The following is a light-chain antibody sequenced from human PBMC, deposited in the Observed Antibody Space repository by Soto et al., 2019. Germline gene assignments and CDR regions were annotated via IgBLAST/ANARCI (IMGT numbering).Light chain of an antibody. CDR2: DVS. J-gene: IGLJ1*01. CDR3: SSYTSSSTLGV. V-gene: IGLV2-14*01. Sequence: QSALTQPASVSGSPGQSITISCTGTSSDGGGYNYVSWYRQHPGKAPKLMIYDVSNRPSGVSNRFSGSKSGNTASLTISGRQAEDEADYYCSSYTSSSTLGVFGTGTKLTVL. CDR1: SSDGGGYNY.